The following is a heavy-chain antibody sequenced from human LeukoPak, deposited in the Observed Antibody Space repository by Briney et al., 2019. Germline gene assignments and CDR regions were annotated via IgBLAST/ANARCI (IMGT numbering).Heavy chain of an antibody. CDR1: GYTFTSYD. J-gene: IGHJ2*01. CDR3: ARVPPPNDYYDSSGPRYWYFDL. Sequence: ASVKVSCKASGYTFTSYDINWVRQATGQGLEWMGWMNPNSGNTGYAQKFQGRVTITRNTSISTAYMELSSLRSDDTAVYYCARVPPPNDYYDSSGPRYWYFDLWGRGTLVTVSS. CDR2: MNPNSGNT. V-gene: IGHV1-8*03. D-gene: IGHD3-22*01.